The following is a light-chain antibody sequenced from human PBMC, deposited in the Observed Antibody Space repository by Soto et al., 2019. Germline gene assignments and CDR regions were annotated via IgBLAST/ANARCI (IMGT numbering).Light chain of an antibody. CDR2: GAS. V-gene: IGKV3-15*01. J-gene: IGKJ5*01. Sequence: EIVMTQSPDTLYVSPGEGATLSCRASQSFRTKLAWYQQKAGQAPRRLSYGASTRSTGIPDRFSGSGSGTEFTLTIRSLQSEDFAVYNCQQSNSWPPLTFGPGTRLEIK. CDR1: QSFRTK. CDR3: QQSNSWPPLT.